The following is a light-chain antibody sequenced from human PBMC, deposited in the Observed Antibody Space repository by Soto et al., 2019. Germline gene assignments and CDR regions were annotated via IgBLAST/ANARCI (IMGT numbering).Light chain of an antibody. V-gene: IGKV3-20*01. Sequence: EIVLTQSPGTLSLSPGERATLSCRASQSVSSSYLAWYQQKPGQAPRLLIYGASSRATVIPDRFSGSGSGTDFTLTSSSLEPEDFAVYYCQQYGSSPPWTFGQGTKVDIK. CDR2: GAS. J-gene: IGKJ1*01. CDR3: QQYGSSPPWT. CDR1: QSVSSSY.